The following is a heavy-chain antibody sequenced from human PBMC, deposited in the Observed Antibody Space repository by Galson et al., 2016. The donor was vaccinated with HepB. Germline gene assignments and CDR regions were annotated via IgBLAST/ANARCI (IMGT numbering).Heavy chain of an antibody. CDR3: ARAEYSNYPFDY. V-gene: IGHV3-21*01. CDR1: GFIFNDYT. CDR2: INYGGSYI. D-gene: IGHD4-11*01. Sequence: SLRLSCAASGFIFNDYTMHWVRQAPGKGLEWVSSINYGGSYIFYADSVKGRFTISRDNAKNSLYLQMNSLRAEDTAVYYCARAEYSNYPFDYWGQGTLVTVSS. J-gene: IGHJ4*02.